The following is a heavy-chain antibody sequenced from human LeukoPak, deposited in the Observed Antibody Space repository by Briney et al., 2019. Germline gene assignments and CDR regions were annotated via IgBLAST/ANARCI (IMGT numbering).Heavy chain of an antibody. CDR3: ARRASDYFYYYMDV. Sequence: SETLSLTCTVSGGSISTSNYYWGWIRQPPGKGLEWIGTIYYSGTTYYNPSLESRVTISEDTSKNQFSLMLRSVTAADTAVYFYARRASDYFYYYMDVWGKGTTVTVSS. J-gene: IGHJ6*03. CDR2: IYYSGTT. V-gene: IGHV4-39*01. CDR1: GGSISTSNYY.